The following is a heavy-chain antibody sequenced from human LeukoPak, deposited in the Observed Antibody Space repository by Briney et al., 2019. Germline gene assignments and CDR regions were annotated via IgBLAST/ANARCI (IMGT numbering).Heavy chain of an antibody. Sequence: SETLSLTCNVSGGSISGGGYYWGWVRQTPGKGPEWIGSIHYGGTTYYNPSLRSRVAISVDTSTNPISLNLRSVSAADTALFYCARERIHLERRCAFDIWGHGTTVTVSS. D-gene: IGHD1-1*01. CDR1: GGSISGGGYY. CDR3: ARERIHLERRCAFDI. V-gene: IGHV4-39*07. CDR2: IHYGGTT. J-gene: IGHJ3*02.